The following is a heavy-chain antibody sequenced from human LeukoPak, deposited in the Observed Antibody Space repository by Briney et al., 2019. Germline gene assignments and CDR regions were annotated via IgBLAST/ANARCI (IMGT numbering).Heavy chain of an antibody. D-gene: IGHD3-3*02. CDR1: GFTFSDYY. J-gene: IGHJ4*02. CDR2: ISSSSSYT. Sequence: GGSLRLSCAASGFTFSDYYMNWIRQAPGKGLEWVSYISSSSSYTNYADSVKGRFTISRDNAKNSLYLEMNSLRPEDTAVYFCARGEAFCDYWGQGARVTVSS. V-gene: IGHV3-11*05. CDR3: ARGEAFCDY.